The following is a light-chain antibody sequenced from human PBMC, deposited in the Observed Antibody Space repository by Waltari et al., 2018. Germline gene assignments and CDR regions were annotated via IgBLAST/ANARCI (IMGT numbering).Light chain of an antibody. CDR2: GAS. J-gene: IGKJ1*01. CDR3: QQGSSVPPT. Sequence: DIQMTQFPPSASASVGDRVTITCRASHNINTWLAWYQQKPGKGPNLLIFGASSVQTGVPSRFSGSGSGTFFTLTISGLQPEDSATYFCQQGSSVPPTFGQGTIVEVK. V-gene: IGKV1-12*01. CDR1: HNINTW.